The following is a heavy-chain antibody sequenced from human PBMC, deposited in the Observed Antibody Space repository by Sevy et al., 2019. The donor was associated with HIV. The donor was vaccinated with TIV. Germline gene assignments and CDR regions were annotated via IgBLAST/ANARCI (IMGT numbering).Heavy chain of an antibody. Sequence: GGSLRLSCAASGFTFSSYGMHWVRQAPGKGLEWVGVIWYDGSNKYYADSVKGRFTISRDNSKNTLYLQMNSLRAEDTAVYYCASDPPRSGPGYWGQGTLVTVSS. V-gene: IGHV3-33*08. D-gene: IGHD3-3*01. CDR3: ASDPPRSGPGY. CDR1: GFTFSSYG. CDR2: IWYDGSNK. J-gene: IGHJ4*02.